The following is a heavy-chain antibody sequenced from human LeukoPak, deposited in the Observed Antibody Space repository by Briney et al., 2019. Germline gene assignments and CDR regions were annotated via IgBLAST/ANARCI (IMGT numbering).Heavy chain of an antibody. J-gene: IGHJ5*02. Sequence: PSETLSLTCAVSGYSISSGYYWGWIRQPPGKGLEWIGSIYHSGSTYYNPSHKSRVTISVDTSKNQFSLKLSSVTAADTAVYYCAGYSGGSFDPWGQGTLVTVSS. D-gene: IGHD2-15*01. CDR2: IYHSGST. CDR1: GYSISSGYY. V-gene: IGHV4-38-2*01. CDR3: AGYSGGSFDP.